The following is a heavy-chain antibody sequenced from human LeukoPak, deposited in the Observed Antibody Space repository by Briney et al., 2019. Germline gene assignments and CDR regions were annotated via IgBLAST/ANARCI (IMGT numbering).Heavy chain of an antibody. CDR3: ASVRDDFWSGCSAFNWFDP. D-gene: IGHD3-3*01. CDR2: INHSGST. V-gene: IGHV4-34*01. Sequence: SETLSLTCTVSGGSISSYYWSWIRQPPGKGLEWIGEINHSGSTNYNPSLKSRVTISVDTSKNQFSLKLSSVTAADTAVYYCASVRDDFWSGCSAFNWFDPWGQGTLVTVSS. CDR1: GGSISSYY. J-gene: IGHJ5*02.